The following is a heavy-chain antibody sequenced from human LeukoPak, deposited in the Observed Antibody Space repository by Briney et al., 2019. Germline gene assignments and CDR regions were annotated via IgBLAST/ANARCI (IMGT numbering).Heavy chain of an antibody. CDR1: GFTFSSYW. CDR2: LSGSGGGT. D-gene: IGHD2-21*01. CDR3: AKGCGGDCYSGYFQH. J-gene: IGHJ1*01. V-gene: IGHV3-23*01. Sequence: GGSLRLSCAASGFTFSSYWMHWVRQAPGKGLEWVSTLSGSGGGTYYADSVKGRFTISRDNSKNTLYLQMNSLRAEDTAVYYCAKGCGGDCYSGYFQHWGQGTLVTVSS.